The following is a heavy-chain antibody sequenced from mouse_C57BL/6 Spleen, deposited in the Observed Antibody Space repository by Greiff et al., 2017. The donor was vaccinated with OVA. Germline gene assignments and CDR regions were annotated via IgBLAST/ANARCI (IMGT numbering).Heavy chain of an antibody. V-gene: IGHV3-6*01. J-gene: IGHJ3*01. Sequence: EVKLMESGPGLVKPSQSLSLTCSVTGYSITSGYYWNWIRQFPGNKLEWMGYISYDGSNNYNPSLKNRISITRDTSKNQCVLKLNSVTTEDTATYYCAREGGAYWGQGTLVTVSA. CDR2: ISYDGSN. CDR1: GYSITSGYY. CDR3: AREGGAY.